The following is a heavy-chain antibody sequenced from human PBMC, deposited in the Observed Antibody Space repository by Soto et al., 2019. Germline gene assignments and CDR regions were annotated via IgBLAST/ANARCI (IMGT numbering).Heavy chain of an antibody. CDR2: IRQDGIEK. D-gene: IGHD2-21*01. Sequence: EVQLVESGGDLVQPGGSLRRSCAASEFAFSTYWMSWVRQAPGKGLEWVATIRQDGIEKHYVDSVKGRFTISRDNAKNSLFLHMDGLRAEDTAVYYCVRGCGSAHCPYFLDVWGKGTTVTVSS. J-gene: IGHJ6*03. CDR3: VRGCGSAHCPYFLDV. CDR1: EFAFSTYW. V-gene: IGHV3-7*01.